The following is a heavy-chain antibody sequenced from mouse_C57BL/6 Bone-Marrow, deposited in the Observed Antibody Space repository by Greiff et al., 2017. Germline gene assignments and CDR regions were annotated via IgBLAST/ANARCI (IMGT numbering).Heavy chain of an antibody. D-gene: IGHD1-1*01. Sequence: EVKLMESGAELVRPGASVKLSCTASGFNIKDDYMHWVKQRPEQGLEWIGWIDPENGDTEYASKFQGKATITADTSSNTAYLQLSSLTSEDTAVYYCTVVVCDYWGQGTTLTVAS. CDR1: GFNIKDDY. J-gene: IGHJ2*01. CDR3: TVVVCDY. V-gene: IGHV14-4*01. CDR2: IDPENGDT.